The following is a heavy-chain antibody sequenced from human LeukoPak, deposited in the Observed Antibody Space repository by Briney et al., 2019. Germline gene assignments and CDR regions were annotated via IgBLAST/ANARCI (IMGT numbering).Heavy chain of an antibody. CDR3: ARDLTLYSFDY. CDR1: GYTFTCYY. Sequence: ASVKLSCKASGYTFTCYYMHWVRQAPGQGLEWMGWINPNSGGTNYAQKFQGRVTMTRDTSISTAYMELSRLRSDDTAVYYCARDLTLYSFDYWGQGTLVTVSS. CDR2: INPNSGGT. D-gene: IGHD2-21*02. J-gene: IGHJ4*02. V-gene: IGHV1-2*02.